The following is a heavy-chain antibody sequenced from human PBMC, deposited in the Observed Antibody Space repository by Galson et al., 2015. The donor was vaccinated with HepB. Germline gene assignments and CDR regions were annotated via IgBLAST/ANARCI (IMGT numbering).Heavy chain of an antibody. V-gene: IGHV4-59*11. D-gene: IGHD6-25*01. J-gene: IGHJ2*01. CDR1: GGSISNHY. CDR3: AGANVAAPDDWYFDL. Sequence: LTCTVSGGSISNHYWNWIRQTPGKGLEWIGFIYYTGYTNYNPSLNSRVTISVDTSKNQFSLRLTSVTAADTAVYYCAGANVAAPDDWYFDLWGRGTLVTISS. CDR2: IYYTGYT.